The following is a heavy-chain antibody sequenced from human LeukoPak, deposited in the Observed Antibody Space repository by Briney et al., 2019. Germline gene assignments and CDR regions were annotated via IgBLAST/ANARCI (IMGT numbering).Heavy chain of an antibody. CDR3: ARCGGRGYSYGYPSYYYYMDV. Sequence: GGSLRLSCAASGFRFSDYYMSWIRQAPGKGLEWVSHISSSGSTINYADSVKGRFTISRDNAKSSLYLQMNSLRAEDTAVYYCARCGGRGYSYGYPSYYYYMDVWGKGTTVTVSS. CDR2: ISSSGSTI. CDR1: GFRFSDYY. D-gene: IGHD5-18*01. V-gene: IGHV3-11*04. J-gene: IGHJ6*03.